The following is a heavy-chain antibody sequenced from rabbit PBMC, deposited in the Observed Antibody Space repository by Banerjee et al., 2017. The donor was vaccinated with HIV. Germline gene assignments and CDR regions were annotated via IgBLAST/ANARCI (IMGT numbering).Heavy chain of an antibody. CDR3: ARDWGSDINL. D-gene: IGHD1-1*01. CDR1: GFSFSSSYW. V-gene: IGHV1S45*01. CDR2: IYTGSSGST. J-gene: IGHJ4*01. Sequence: QEQLEESGGDLVKPEGSLTLTCTASGFSFSSSYWICWVRQAPGKGLEWIACIYTGSSGSTYYASWAKGRFTISKTSSTTVTLQMTSLTAADTATYFCARDWGSDINLWGPGTLVTV.